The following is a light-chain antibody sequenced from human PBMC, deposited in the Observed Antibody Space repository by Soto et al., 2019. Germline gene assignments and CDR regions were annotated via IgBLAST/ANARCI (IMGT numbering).Light chain of an antibody. CDR3: QQYDSLPYT. V-gene: IGKV1-33*01. CDR2: DAS. Sequence: DIRMTQSPSSLSASLGDRITITCQASQVITTSLSWFQQRPGKAPRLLIFDASCLEAGVPSRFSGSGSGTDFSFTISSLQPEDIATYYCQQYDSLPYTFGQGTKLEIK. J-gene: IGKJ2*01. CDR1: QVITTS.